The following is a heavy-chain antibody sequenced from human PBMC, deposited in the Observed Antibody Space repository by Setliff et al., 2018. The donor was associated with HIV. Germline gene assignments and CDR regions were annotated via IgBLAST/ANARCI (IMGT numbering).Heavy chain of an antibody. CDR1: GYSISSGYY. D-gene: IGHD3-10*01. Sequence: PSETLSLTCAVSGYSISSGYYWGWIRQPPGKGLEWIGSIYHSGSTYYNPSLKSRVTISVDTSKNQFSLKLRSVTAADTAMYYCASGPLLCFPLWGQGTLVTVSS. V-gene: IGHV4-38-2*01. CDR2: IYHSGST. CDR3: ASGPLLCFPL. J-gene: IGHJ4*02.